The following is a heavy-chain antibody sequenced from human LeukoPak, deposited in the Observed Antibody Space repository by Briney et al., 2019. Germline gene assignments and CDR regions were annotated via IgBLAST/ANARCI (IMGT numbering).Heavy chain of an antibody. CDR1: GFTFSDYY. Sequence: AGGSLRLSCAASGFTFSDYYMSWIRQAPGKGLEWVSYISSSGSTIYYADSVKGRFTISRDNAKNSLYLQMSSLRAEDTAVYYCARRMVFGVVSDYWGQGTLVTVSS. J-gene: IGHJ4*02. CDR3: ARRMVFGVVSDY. D-gene: IGHD3-3*01. CDR2: ISSSGSTI. V-gene: IGHV3-11*01.